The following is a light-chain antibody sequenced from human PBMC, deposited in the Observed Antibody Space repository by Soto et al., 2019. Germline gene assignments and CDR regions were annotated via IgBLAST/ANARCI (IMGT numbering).Light chain of an antibody. V-gene: IGKV3-11*01. Sequence: EIVLTQSPATLSLSPGDRATLSCRASQGVSSYLAWYQQKPGQAPRLLIYDASNRDTGIPARFSGSGSGTDFTLTISSLEPEDFAGYYCQQRSNWPPAFGPGTKVDIK. CDR3: QQRSNWPPA. CDR2: DAS. CDR1: QGVSSY. J-gene: IGKJ3*01.